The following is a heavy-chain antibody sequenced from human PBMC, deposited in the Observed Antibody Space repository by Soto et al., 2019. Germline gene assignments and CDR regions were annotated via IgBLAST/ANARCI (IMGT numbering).Heavy chain of an antibody. D-gene: IGHD3-10*01. V-gene: IGHV3-21*01. CDR2: ITSGSYI. CDR1: GFTFSSYT. Sequence: GESLKISCAASGFTFSSYTMTWVRQAPGKGLEWVPSITSGSYIFSADSVKGRFTISRDNAKNSLFLQMNSLRADDTAMFYCARVGRTDYTSGSYSYYGMDVWGQGTTVTVSS. J-gene: IGHJ6*02. CDR3: ARVGRTDYTSGSYSYYGMDV.